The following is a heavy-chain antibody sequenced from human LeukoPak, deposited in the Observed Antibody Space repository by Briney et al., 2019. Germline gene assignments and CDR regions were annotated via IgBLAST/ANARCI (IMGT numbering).Heavy chain of an antibody. CDR3: ARQSMVRGVTYAFDI. Sequence: SEILSLTCTVSGGSISSSSYYWGWIRQPPGKGLEWIGSIYYSGSTHYNPSLKSRVTISVDTSKNQFSLKLSSVTAADTAVYYCARQSMVRGVTYAFDIWGQGTMVTVSS. CDR2: IYYSGST. J-gene: IGHJ3*02. D-gene: IGHD3-10*01. CDR1: GGSISSSSYY. V-gene: IGHV4-39*01.